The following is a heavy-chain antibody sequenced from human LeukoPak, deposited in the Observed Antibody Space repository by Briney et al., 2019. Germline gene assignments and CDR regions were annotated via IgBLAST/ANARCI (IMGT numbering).Heavy chain of an antibody. CDR1: GGSISSGDYY. Sequence: SETLSLTCTVSGGSISSGDYYWSWIRQPPGKGLEWIGYIYYSGSTYYNPSLKSRVTISVDTSKNQFSLKLSSVTAADTAVYYCPRGDYYGSGSYMVLDAFDIWGQGTMVTVSS. D-gene: IGHD3-10*01. V-gene: IGHV4-30-4*01. CDR2: IYYSGST. J-gene: IGHJ3*02. CDR3: PRGDYYGSGSYMVLDAFDI.